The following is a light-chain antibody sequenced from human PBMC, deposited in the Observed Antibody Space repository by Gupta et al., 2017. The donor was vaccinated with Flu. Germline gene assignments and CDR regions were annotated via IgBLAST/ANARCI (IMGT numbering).Light chain of an antibody. CDR1: QNINRW. CDR3: QQYNTYPYT. Sequence: DIQMTQSPSTLSASVGDRVTITCRASQNINRWLAWYQQKPGKAPKLLLYKTSNLESGVPSRFSGGGSGTDFSLSISSLQPEDIATYYCQQYNTYPYTFGQGTKLEI. V-gene: IGKV1-5*03. J-gene: IGKJ2*01. CDR2: KTS.